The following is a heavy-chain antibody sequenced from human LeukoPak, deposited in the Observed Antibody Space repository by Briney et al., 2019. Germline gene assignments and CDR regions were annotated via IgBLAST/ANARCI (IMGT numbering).Heavy chain of an antibody. D-gene: IGHD6-13*01. Sequence: PSGTLSLTCAVSGGSISSSNWWNWVRQPPGKGLEWIGEIYHTGSTNYNPSLKSRVAISLDISKSQFSLKLSSVTAADTAVYYCARVPLAAGPTSGPPLWGQGTLVTVSS. J-gene: IGHJ4*02. V-gene: IGHV4-4*02. CDR3: ARVPLAAGPTSGPPL. CDR2: IYHTGST. CDR1: GGSISSSNW.